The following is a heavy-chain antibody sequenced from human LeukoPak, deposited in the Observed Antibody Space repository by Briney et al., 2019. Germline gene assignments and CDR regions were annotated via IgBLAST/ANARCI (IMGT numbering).Heavy chain of an antibody. J-gene: IGHJ4*02. Sequence: GGSLRLSCAASGFTFGSYGMHWVRQAPGKGLEWVAVIWYDGSNKYYGDSVKGRFTISRDNSKNTLYLQMNSLQAGDTAVYYCARDRPMYSTSWYGNDYWGQGTLVTVSS. D-gene: IGHD6-13*01. V-gene: IGHV3-33*01. CDR2: IWYDGSNK. CDR1: GFTFGSYG. CDR3: ARDRPMYSTSWYGNDY.